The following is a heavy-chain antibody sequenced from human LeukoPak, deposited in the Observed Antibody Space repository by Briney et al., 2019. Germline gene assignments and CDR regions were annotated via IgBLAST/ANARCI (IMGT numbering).Heavy chain of an antibody. D-gene: IGHD3-16*02. CDR3: ARDDIVENYLFDY. CDR1: GFTFSSFW. Sequence: GGSLRLSCAASGFTFSSFWMSWVRQAPGKGLEWVANIKQDGSEKYYMDSVKGRFTISRDNAKNSLYLQMNSLRAEDTAVYYCARDDIVENYLFDYWGQGTLVTVSS. V-gene: IGHV3-7*01. CDR2: IKQDGSEK. J-gene: IGHJ4*02.